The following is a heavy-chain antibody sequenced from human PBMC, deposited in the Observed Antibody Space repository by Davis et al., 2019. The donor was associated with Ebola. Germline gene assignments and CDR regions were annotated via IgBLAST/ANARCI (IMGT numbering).Heavy chain of an antibody. CDR1: GYSFTKYW. Sequence: GESLKISCQASGYSFTKYWIAWVRQMPGKGLEWMGIIYPGDSETRYSPSFLGQVTISADKSISTAYLQWSSLKASDTAMYYCARQAMRHYGSGSYGYWGQGTLVTVSS. V-gene: IGHV5-51*01. D-gene: IGHD3-10*01. CDR3: ARQAMRHYGSGSYGY. J-gene: IGHJ4*02. CDR2: IYPGDSET.